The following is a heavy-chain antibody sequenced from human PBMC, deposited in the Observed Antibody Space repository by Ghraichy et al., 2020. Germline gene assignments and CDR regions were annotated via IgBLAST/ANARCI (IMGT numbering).Heavy chain of an antibody. CDR2: IYYSGST. V-gene: IGHV4-31*02. CDR1: GGSISSGGYY. J-gene: IGHJ3*02. D-gene: IGHD3-22*01. CDR3: ARDLSRLSYYYDSSGYYPQGDAFDI. Sequence: SQTLSLTCTVSGGSISSGGYYWSWIRQHPGKGLEWIGYIYYSGSTYYNPSLKSRVTISVDTSKNQFSLKLSSVTAADTAVYYCARDLSRLSYYYDSSGYYPQGDAFDIWGQGTMVTVSS.